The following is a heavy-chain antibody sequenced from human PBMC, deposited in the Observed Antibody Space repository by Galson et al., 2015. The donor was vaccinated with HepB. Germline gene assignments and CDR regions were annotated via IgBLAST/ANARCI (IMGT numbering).Heavy chain of an antibody. D-gene: IGHD5-12*01. Sequence: SLRLSCAASGFTFSDYYMSWIRQAPGKGLEWVSYISSSGSTIYYADSVKGRFTISRDNAKNSLYLQMNSLRAEDTAVYYCARAPAKVAPNDYWGQGTLVTVSS. J-gene: IGHJ4*02. V-gene: IGHV3-11*01. CDR2: ISSSGSTI. CDR3: ARAPAKVAPNDY. CDR1: GFTFSDYY.